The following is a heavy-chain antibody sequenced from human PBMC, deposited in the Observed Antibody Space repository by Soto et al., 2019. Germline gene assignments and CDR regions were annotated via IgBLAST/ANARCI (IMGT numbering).Heavy chain of an antibody. Sequence: GGSLRLSCAASGFTFSSYGMHWVRQAPGKGLEWVAVISYDGSNKYCADSVKGRFTISRDNSKNTLYLQMNSLRAEDTAVYYCAKEANYDFWSGYFLDYWGQGTLVTVSS. J-gene: IGHJ4*02. CDR2: ISYDGSNK. CDR3: AKEANYDFWSGYFLDY. V-gene: IGHV3-30*18. CDR1: GFTFSSYG. D-gene: IGHD3-3*01.